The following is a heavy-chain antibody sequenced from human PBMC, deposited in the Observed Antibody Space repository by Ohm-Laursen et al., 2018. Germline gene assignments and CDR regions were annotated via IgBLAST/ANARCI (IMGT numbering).Heavy chain of an antibody. CDR2: ISASERIT. J-gene: IGHJ4*02. CDR1: GFTFSSYA. D-gene: IGHD3-3*02. CDR3: ATGGSSIHPPT. Sequence: SLRLSCAASGFTFSSYAMSWVRQAPGKGLEWVSGISASERITKNADSVKGRFTISRDNSKNTLYLQMNSLRAEDTAVYYCATGGSSIHPPTWGQGALVTVSS. V-gene: IGHV3-23*01.